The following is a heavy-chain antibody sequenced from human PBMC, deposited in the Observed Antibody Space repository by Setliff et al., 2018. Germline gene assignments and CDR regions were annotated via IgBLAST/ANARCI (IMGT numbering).Heavy chain of an antibody. V-gene: IGHV4-38-2*01. Sequence: SLTCAVSGYSISSGYYWGWIRQPPGKGLEWIGSIDHSGSTNYNPSLKSRVTISVDTSKNQFSLKLSSVTAADSAVYYCARAPRNFGVVINYYYYYYGMDVWGQGTTVTVS. CDR3: ARAPRNFGVVINYYYYYYGMDV. D-gene: IGHD3-3*01. CDR1: GYSISSGYY. J-gene: IGHJ6*02. CDR2: IDHSGST.